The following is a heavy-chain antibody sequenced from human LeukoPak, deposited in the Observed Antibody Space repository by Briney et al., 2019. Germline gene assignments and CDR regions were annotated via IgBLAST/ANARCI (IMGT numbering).Heavy chain of an antibody. CDR3: ARGGYSSGWSLGY. J-gene: IGHJ4*02. D-gene: IGHD6-19*01. CDR1: GFTFSSYE. Sequence: PGGSLRLSCAASGFTFSSYEMNWVRQAPGKGLEWVSYISSSGSTIYYADSVKGRFTISRDNAKNSLYLQMNSLRAEDTAVYYCARGGYSSGWSLGYWGQGPLVTVSS. CDR2: ISSSGSTI. V-gene: IGHV3-48*03.